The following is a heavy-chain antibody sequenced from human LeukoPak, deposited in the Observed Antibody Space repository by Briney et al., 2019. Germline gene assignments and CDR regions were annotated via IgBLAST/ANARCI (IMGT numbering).Heavy chain of an antibody. D-gene: IGHD1-26*01. CDR2: ISYDGSNK. J-gene: IGHJ3*02. CDR1: GFTFSSYA. V-gene: IGHV3-30-3*01. CDR3: AREAYIVGATPGAFDI. Sequence: GGSLRLSCAASGFTFSSYAMHWVRKAPGKGLGWGAVISYDGSNKYYADSVKGRFTISRDNSKNTLYLQMNSLRAEDTAVYYCAREAYIVGATPGAFDIWGQGTMVTVSS.